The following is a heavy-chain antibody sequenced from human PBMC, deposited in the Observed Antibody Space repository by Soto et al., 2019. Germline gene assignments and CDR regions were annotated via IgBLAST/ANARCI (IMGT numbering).Heavy chain of an antibody. CDR1: GYTFHNFG. CDR3: ARLRYSGYHILFYYGMDV. CDR2: ISTYNDYT. D-gene: IGHD5-12*01. J-gene: IGHJ6*02. V-gene: IGHV1-18*01. Sequence: QVHLEQSGIEVKKPGASVKVTCKVSGYTFHNFGISWVRQAPGQGLEWMGWISTYNDYTNYAQKFQGRVTMTTDTSTSTSSMELRSLRPDDTAVYYCARLRYSGYHILFYYGMDVWRQGTTVSVSS.